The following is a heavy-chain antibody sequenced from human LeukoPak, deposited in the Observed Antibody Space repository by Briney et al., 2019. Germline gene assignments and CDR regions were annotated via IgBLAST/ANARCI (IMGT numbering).Heavy chain of an antibody. J-gene: IGHJ3*02. CDR3: ARGDGGWLEEGDAFDI. Sequence: SETLSLTCTVSGGSISSYYWSWIRQPPGKGLEWIGYIYYSGSTNYNPSLKSRVTISVDTSKNQFSLKLSSVTAADTAVYYCARGDGGWLEEGDAFDIWGQGTMVTVSS. V-gene: IGHV4-59*01. D-gene: IGHD5-12*01. CDR2: IYYSGST. CDR1: GGSISSYY.